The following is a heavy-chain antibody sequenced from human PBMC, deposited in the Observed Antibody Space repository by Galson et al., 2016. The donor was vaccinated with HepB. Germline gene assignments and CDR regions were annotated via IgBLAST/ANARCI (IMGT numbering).Heavy chain of an antibody. CDR2: IYYSGDT. CDR3: ARGLRAMVNVDAFDI. J-gene: IGHJ3*02. Sequence: LSLTCTVSGGSISSSSYYWAWIRQPPGTDLEWIGSIYYSGDTYYNPSLKSRVTLSVDRSKNQFSLRLNSVTAADTAVYYCARGLRAMVNVDAFDIWGQGTMATVSS. V-gene: IGHV4-39*07. CDR1: GGSISSSSYY. D-gene: IGHD5-18*01.